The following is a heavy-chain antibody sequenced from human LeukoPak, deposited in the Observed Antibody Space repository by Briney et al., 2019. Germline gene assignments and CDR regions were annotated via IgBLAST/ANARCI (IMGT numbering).Heavy chain of an antibody. V-gene: IGHV3-30*03. CDR3: ARERVGYSYGGNAFDI. D-gene: IGHD5-18*01. CDR1: GFTFSSYG. J-gene: IGHJ3*02. Sequence: GGSLRLSCAASGFTFSSYGMHWVRQAPGKGLEWVAVISYDGSNKYYADSVKGRFTISRDNSKNTLYLQMNSLRAEDTAVYYCARERVGYSYGGNAFDIWGQGTMVTVSS. CDR2: ISYDGSNK.